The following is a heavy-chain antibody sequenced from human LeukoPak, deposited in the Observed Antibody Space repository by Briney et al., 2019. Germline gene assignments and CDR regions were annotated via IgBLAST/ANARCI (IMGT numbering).Heavy chain of an antibody. CDR2: IIPILGIA. V-gene: IGHV1-69*04. D-gene: IGHD3-22*01. Sequence: SVKVSCKASGGTFSSYAISWVRQAPGQGLEWMGRIIPILGIANYAQQFQGRVTITADKSTSTAYMELSSLRSEDTAVYYCARGDRYYDSSGYYFVPYYYWGQGTLVTVSS. CDR3: ARGDRYYDSSGYYFVPYYY. J-gene: IGHJ4*02. CDR1: GGTFSSYA.